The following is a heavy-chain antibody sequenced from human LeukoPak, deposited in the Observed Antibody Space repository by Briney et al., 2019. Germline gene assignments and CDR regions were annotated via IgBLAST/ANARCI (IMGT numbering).Heavy chain of an antibody. CDR3: AKGPAYGDYDWFDP. Sequence: GGSLGLSCAASGFTFSSYAMSWVRQAQGKGLEWVSAISGSGGSTYYADSVKGRFTISRDNSKNTPYLQMNSLRAEDTAVYYCAKGPAYGDYDWFDPWGQGTLVTVSS. CDR1: GFTFSSYA. J-gene: IGHJ5*02. D-gene: IGHD4-17*01. CDR2: ISGSGGST. V-gene: IGHV3-23*01.